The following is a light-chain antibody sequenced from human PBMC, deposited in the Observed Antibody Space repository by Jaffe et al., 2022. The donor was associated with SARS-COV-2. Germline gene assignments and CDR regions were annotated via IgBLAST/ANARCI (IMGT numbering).Light chain of an antibody. Sequence: EIVLTQSPGALSLSPGRGATLSCRASQSINSYLAWYQQKPGQAPRLLIYGASSRATGIPDRFSGSGSGTDFTLTISRLEPEDFAVYYCQQYGGPPFTFGGGTKVEV. J-gene: IGKJ4*01. CDR3: QQYGGPPFT. CDR2: GAS. CDR1: QSINSY. V-gene: IGKV3-20*01.